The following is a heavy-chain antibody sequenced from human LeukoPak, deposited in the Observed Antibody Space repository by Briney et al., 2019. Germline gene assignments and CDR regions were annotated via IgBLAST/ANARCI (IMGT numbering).Heavy chain of an antibody. CDR1: GFTIATTW. Sequence: GGSLRLPCAASGFTIATTWMAWARQAPGKGPEWLAYIKHDGTETNYLDSVKGRFTVSRDNVKNSVFLQMNSLRADDTAVYYCVTTSGRTGGTAWGQGVLVTVSS. V-gene: IGHV3-7*03. CDR2: IKHDGTET. J-gene: IGHJ5*02. D-gene: IGHD1-1*01. CDR3: VTTSGRTGGTA.